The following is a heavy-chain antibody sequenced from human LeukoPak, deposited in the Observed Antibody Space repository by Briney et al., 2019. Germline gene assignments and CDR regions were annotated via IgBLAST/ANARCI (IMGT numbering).Heavy chain of an antibody. CDR2: IYYSGSS. V-gene: IGHV4-59*12. Sequence: SETLSLTCNVSGGSISGYHWSWIRQPPGKGLEWLGYIYYSGSSNYNPSLKSRVTISADTSKNQFSLKLSSVTAADTAVYYCARDPPNEYYYGSGSYYFDYWGQGTLVTVSS. CDR1: GGSISGYH. CDR3: ARDPPNEYYYGSGSYYFDY. D-gene: IGHD3-10*01. J-gene: IGHJ4*02.